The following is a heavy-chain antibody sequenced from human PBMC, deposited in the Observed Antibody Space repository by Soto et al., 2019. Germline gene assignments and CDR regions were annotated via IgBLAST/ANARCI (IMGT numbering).Heavy chain of an antibody. CDR3: ARDLYSSSWYHSGELEFGDY. CDR1: GGTFSSYA. V-gene: IGHV1-69*12. Sequence: QVQLVQSGAEVKKPGSSVKVSCKASGGTFSSYAISWVRQAPGQGLEWMGGIIPIFGTANYAQKFQGRVRITADESTSTAYMELSSLRSEDTAMYYCARDLYSSSWYHSGELEFGDYWGQGTLVTVSS. J-gene: IGHJ4*02. D-gene: IGHD6-13*01. CDR2: IIPIFGTA.